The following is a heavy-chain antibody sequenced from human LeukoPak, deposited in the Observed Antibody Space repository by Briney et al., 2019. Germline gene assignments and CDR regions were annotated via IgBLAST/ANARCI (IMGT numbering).Heavy chain of an antibody. CDR1: GFTFSSYE. V-gene: IGHV3-48*03. J-gene: IGHJ4*02. CDR2: ISSSGSTI. Sequence: GSLRLSCAASGFTFSSYEMNWVRQAPGKGLEWVSYISSSGSTIYYADSVKGRFTISRDNAKNSLYLQMNSLRAEDTAVYYCARRGDGYNGDYWGQEPLVTVPS. D-gene: IGHD5-24*01. CDR3: ARRGDGYNGDY.